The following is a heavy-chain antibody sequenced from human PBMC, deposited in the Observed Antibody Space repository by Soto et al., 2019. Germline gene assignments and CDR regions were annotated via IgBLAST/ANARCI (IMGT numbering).Heavy chain of an antibody. Sequence: QVQLVQSGAEVKKPGSSVKVSCKASGGTFSSYAISWVRQAPGQGLEWMGGIIPIFGTANYAQKFQGRVTITADESTSTAYMELSSLRSEDTAVYYCARVPPPTGPDPTPYYFDYWGQGTLVTVSS. CDR2: IIPIFGTA. CDR3: ARVPPPTGPDPTPYYFDY. V-gene: IGHV1-69*12. J-gene: IGHJ4*02. CDR1: GGTFSSYA.